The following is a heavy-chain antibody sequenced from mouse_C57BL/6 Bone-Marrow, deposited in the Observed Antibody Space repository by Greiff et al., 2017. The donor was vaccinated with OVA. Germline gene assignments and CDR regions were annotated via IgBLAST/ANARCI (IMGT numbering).Heavy chain of an antibody. V-gene: IGHV1-69*01. CDR2: IDPSDSYT. D-gene: IGHD1-1*01. Sequence: QVQLQQPGAELVMPGASVKLSCKASGYTFTSYWMHWVKQRPGQGLEWIGEIDPSDSYTNYNQKFKGKSTLTVDKSSSTAYMQLSSLTSEDSAVYHCARQDYYGSSDRAMDDWGQGTSVTVP. CDR1: GYTFTSYW. J-gene: IGHJ4*01. CDR3: ARQDYYGSSDRAMDD.